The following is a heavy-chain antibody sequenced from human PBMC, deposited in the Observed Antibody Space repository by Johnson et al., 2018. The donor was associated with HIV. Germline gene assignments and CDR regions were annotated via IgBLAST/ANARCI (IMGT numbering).Heavy chain of an antibody. CDR2: IKSQTDGGTT. CDR3: TTDLIVVIPIGAFDV. CDR1: GFTFSNAW. D-gene: IGHD3-16*01. J-gene: IGHJ3*01. V-gene: IGHV3-15*01. Sequence: EQLVESGGGLVKPGGSLRLSCAASGFTFSNAWMNWVRQAPGKGLEWVGRIKSQTDGGTTDYAAPVTGRFTISRDDSKNTLYLQMNSLKTEDTAVYYCTTDLIVVIPIGAFDVWGQGTTVTV.